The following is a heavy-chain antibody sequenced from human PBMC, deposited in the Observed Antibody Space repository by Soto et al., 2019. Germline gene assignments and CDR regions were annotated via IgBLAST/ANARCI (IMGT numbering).Heavy chain of an antibody. J-gene: IGHJ4*02. CDR3: ARSRGATTLRRSYYFDY. V-gene: IGHV4-59*01. Sequence: SETLSLTCTVSGGSISSYYWSWIRQPPGKGLEWIGYIYYSGSTNYNPSLKSRVTISVDTSKNQFSLKLSSVTAADTAVYYCARSRGATTLRRSYYFDYWGQGTLVTVSS. CDR1: GGSISSYY. CDR2: IYYSGST. D-gene: IGHD1-26*01.